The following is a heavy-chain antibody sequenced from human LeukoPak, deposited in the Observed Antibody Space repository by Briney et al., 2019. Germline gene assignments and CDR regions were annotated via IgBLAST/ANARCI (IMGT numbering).Heavy chain of an antibody. V-gene: IGHV1-18*01. J-gene: IGHJ4*02. CDR3: VRSSGGDYYHSTGYYSDY. CDR2: ISTYNGNT. Sequence: GASVKVSCKASGYTFSNYGFSWVRQAPGQGLEWVGWISTYNGNTHYEQKLQGRVTMTTDTSTSTAYMELRSLRSDDTAVYHCVRSSGGDYYHSTGYYSDYWGQGTLVTVSS. D-gene: IGHD3-22*01. CDR1: GYTFSNYG.